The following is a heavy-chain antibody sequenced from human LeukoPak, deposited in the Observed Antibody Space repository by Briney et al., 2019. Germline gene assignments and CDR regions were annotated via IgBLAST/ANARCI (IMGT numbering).Heavy chain of an antibody. D-gene: IGHD3-22*01. V-gene: IGHV3-7*01. CDR1: GFTFSSYW. J-gene: IGHJ4*02. CDR2: IKQDGSAK. CDR3: ARCPYDSSGYYSVPSHLDY. Sequence: PGGSLRLCCAASGFTFSSYWMTWVRQAPGKGLEWVANIKQDGSAKYYVDSLRGRFSISRDNVKNSLFLQMNSLSAEDTAVYYCARCPYDSSGYYSVPSHLDYWGQGTLVTVSS.